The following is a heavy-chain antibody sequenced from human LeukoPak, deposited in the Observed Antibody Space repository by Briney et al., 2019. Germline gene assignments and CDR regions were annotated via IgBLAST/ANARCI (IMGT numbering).Heavy chain of an antibody. CDR2: ISWNSGSI. CDR1: GFTFDDYA. D-gene: IGHD3-22*01. J-gene: IGHJ4*02. V-gene: IGHV3-9*01. Sequence: GGSLRLSCAASGFTFDDYAMHWVRQAPGKALEWVSGISWNSGSIGYADSVKGRFTISRDNAKNSLYLQMNSLRAEDTALYYCAKPYHYDSSGYYFDYWGQGTLVTVSS. CDR3: AKPYHYDSSGYYFDY.